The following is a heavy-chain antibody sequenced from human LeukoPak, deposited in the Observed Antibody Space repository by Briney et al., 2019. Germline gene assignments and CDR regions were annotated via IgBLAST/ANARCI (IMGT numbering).Heavy chain of an antibody. Sequence: QTGGSLRLSCAASGFTFSSYAVSWVRQAQGKGLEWVSSISGSGGSTYSADSVKGRFTISRDNSKNTLYLQMNSLRAEDTALYYCAKDRSCTNDICHGDFDYWGQGTLVTVSS. J-gene: IGHJ4*02. CDR3: AKDRSCTNDICHGDFDY. D-gene: IGHD2-8*01. CDR1: GFTFSSYA. V-gene: IGHV3-23*01. CDR2: ISGSGGST.